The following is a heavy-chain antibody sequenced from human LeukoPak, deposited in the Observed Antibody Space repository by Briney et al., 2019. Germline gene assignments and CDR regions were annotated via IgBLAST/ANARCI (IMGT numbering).Heavy chain of an antibody. D-gene: IGHD5-18*01. Sequence: GGSLRLSCSASGFTFSSYAMHWVRQAPGKGLEYVSAISSNGGSTYYADSVKGRFTIPRDNSKNTLYLQMSSLRAEDTAVYYCVKDGGYSYGPRFDYWGQGTLVTVSS. V-gene: IGHV3-64D*09. CDR1: GFTFSSYA. CDR3: VKDGGYSYGPRFDY. CDR2: ISSNGGST. J-gene: IGHJ4*02.